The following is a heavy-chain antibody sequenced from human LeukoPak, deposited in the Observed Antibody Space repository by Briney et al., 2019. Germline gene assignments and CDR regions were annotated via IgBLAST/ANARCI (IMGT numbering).Heavy chain of an antibody. Sequence: SETLSLTCTVSGGSISGYFWSWVRQPPGKGLEWIGYIYYSGSTNYNPSLKSRVTISVDTSKNQFSLKLASVTTADTAVYYCARDRWLGYWGQGTLVTVSS. CDR1: GGSISGYF. CDR2: IYYSGST. D-gene: IGHD5-12*01. V-gene: IGHV4-59*01. CDR3: ARDRWLGY. J-gene: IGHJ4*02.